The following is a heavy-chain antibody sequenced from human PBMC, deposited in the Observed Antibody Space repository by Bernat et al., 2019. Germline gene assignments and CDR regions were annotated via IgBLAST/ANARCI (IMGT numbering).Heavy chain of an antibody. V-gene: IGHV1-69*06. CDR3: ARVPNPGGYGSGKEDYYYMDV. Sequence: QVQLVQSGAEVKKPGSSVKVSCKASGGTFSSYAISWVRQAPGQGLEWMGGIIPIFGTANYAQKFQGRVTITADKSTSTADMGLSSLRSEDTAVYYCARVPNPGGYGSGKEDYYYMDVWGKGTTVTVSS. D-gene: IGHD3-10*01. CDR1: GGTFSSYA. J-gene: IGHJ6*03. CDR2: IIPIFGTA.